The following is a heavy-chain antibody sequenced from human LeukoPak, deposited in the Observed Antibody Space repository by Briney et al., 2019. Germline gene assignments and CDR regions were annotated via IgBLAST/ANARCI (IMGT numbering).Heavy chain of an antibody. CDR3: ATSGWYLLPGIY. D-gene: IGHD6-19*01. V-gene: IGHV4-39*01. CDR1: GGSISSTNYY. J-gene: IGHJ4*02. CDR2: IYYSRST. Sequence: SETLSLTCTVSGGSISSTNYYWGWIRQPPGKGLEWIGSIYYSRSTYYNPSLKSRVTISVDTSKNQFSLKVSSVTAADTAVFYCATSGWYLLPGIYWGQGTLVTVSS.